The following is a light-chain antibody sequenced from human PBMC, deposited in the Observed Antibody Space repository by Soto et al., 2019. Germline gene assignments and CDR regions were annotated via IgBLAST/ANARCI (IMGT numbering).Light chain of an antibody. Sequence: EIVLTQSPATLSLSPRERATLSCRASQSVSSYLAWYQQKPGQAPRLLIYDASNRSTGIPARFSGGGAGTDVTLTIRSLEAEDFSVYYCRQRSNWLTFGGGTKVEIK. CDR1: QSVSSY. J-gene: IGKJ4*01. V-gene: IGKV3-11*01. CDR2: DAS. CDR3: RQRSNWLT.